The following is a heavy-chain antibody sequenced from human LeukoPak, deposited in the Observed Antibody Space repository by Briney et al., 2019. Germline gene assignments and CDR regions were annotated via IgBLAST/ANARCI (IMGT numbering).Heavy chain of an antibody. D-gene: IGHD6-13*01. J-gene: IGHJ6*03. CDR1: GFTVSSNY. Sequence: GGSLRLSCAASGFTVSSNYMSWVRQAPGKGLEWVSVIYSGGSTYYADSVKGRFTISRDNSKNTLYLQMNSLRAEDTAVYYCATTNTYSSSWYYYYYYMDVWGKGTTVTISS. CDR3: ATTNTYSSSWYYYYYYMDV. V-gene: IGHV3-66*01. CDR2: IYSGGST.